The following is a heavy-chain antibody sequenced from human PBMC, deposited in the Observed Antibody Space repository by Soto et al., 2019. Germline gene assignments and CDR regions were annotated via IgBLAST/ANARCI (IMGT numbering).Heavy chain of an antibody. J-gene: IGHJ3*02. CDR2: MWYHGRHL. CDR1: GFSFSDYV. CDR3: VTEKTIMYSGYDAFDI. D-gene: IGHD5-12*01. Sequence: GGSLRLSCAASGFSFSDYVMHWVRQAPGKGLEWVAVMWYHGRHLFYTDSVKGRFTISRDNAENALYLQMNRLRVDDTAVYYCVTEKTIMYSGYDAFDIWGQGTMVTVSS. V-gene: IGHV3-33*03.